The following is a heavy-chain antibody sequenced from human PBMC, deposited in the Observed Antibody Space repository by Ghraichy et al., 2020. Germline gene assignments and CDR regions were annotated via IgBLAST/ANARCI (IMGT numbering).Heavy chain of an antibody. J-gene: IGHJ4*02. V-gene: IGHV3-30*18. CDR2: IANDGGDK. D-gene: IGHD2-8*02. Sequence: GGSLRLSCAASGFTFRSYGMHWVRQAPGKGLEWVAVIANDGGDKHHADPVRGRFAISRDNSKNTLYLEMNSLRPEDTAVYYCAKELVVGPAGYYFDYWGQGTLVTVSS. CDR3: AKELVVGPAGYYFDY. CDR1: GFTFRSYG.